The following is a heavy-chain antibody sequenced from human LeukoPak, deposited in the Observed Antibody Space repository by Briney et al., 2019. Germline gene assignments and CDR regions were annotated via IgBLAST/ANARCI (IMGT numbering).Heavy chain of an antibody. CDR3: ARTGYSYGSDKNYYYYYMDV. D-gene: IGHD5-18*01. J-gene: IGHJ6*03. CDR2: INHSGST. Sequence: SETLSLTCAVYGGSFSGYYWSWIRQPPGKGLEWIGEINHSGSTNYNPSLKSRVTISVDTSKNQFSLKLSSVTAADTAVYYCARTGYSYGSDKNYYYYYMDVWGKGTTVTISS. V-gene: IGHV4-34*01. CDR1: GGSFSGYY.